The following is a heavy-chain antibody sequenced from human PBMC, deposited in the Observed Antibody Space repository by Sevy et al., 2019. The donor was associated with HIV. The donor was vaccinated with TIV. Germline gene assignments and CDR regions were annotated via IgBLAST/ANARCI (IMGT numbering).Heavy chain of an antibody. CDR1: GFTFSSYW. D-gene: IGHD3-22*01. CDR3: AREKADYYDSSGYYNYYYYGMDV. V-gene: IGHV3-7*01. J-gene: IGHJ6*02. CDR2: IKQDGSEK. Sequence: GGSLRLSCAASGFTFSSYWMSWVRQAPGKGLEWVANIKQDGSEKNYVDSVKGRFTISRDNAKNSLYLQMNSLRAEDTAVYYCAREKADYYDSSGYYNYYYYGMDVWGQGTTVTVSS.